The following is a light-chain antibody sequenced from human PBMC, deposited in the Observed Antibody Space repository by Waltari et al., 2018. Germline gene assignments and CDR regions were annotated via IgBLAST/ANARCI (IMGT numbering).Light chain of an antibody. J-gene: IGKJ2*01. V-gene: IGKV1-39*01. CDR2: VAS. CDR1: QSISSS. CDR3: QQSYITTYT. Sequence: IQLTQSPSSLSASVGDRVTITCRASQSISSSLNWYQQIPGKAPKHLIYVASNLQSGVPSRFSGSGSGTDFSLTISSLQPEDFATYYCQQSYITTYTFGQGTKLEIK.